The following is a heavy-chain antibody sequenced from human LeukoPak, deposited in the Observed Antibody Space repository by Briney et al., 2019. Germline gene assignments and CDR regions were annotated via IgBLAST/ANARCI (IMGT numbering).Heavy chain of an antibody. CDR1: GGSISDHY. Sequence: PSETLSLTCTVSGGSISDHYLSWIRQPAGKGLEWIGRMYVSGTTNYNPSLRSRVSMSIDTSKNQFSLRLTSVTAADTAVYYCARENYYDSSGYSEGMDVWGQGTTVTVS. CDR2: MYVSGTT. CDR3: ARENYYDSSGYSEGMDV. J-gene: IGHJ6*02. V-gene: IGHV4-4*07. D-gene: IGHD3-22*01.